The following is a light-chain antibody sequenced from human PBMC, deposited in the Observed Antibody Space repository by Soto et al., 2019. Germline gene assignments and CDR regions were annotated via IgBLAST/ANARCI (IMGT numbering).Light chain of an antibody. CDR2: AIS. V-gene: IGKV1-39*01. CDR1: QSVTTY. CDR3: QQGYSTPWT. J-gene: IGKJ1*01. Sequence: DIQMTQSPSSLSASVGDRVTITCRASQSVTTYLHWYQQKAGEAPKILIYAISNLQSGVSSMFSGSGSGTDFSLTINTLQPEDFATYYCQQGYSTPWTFGQGTKVEIK.